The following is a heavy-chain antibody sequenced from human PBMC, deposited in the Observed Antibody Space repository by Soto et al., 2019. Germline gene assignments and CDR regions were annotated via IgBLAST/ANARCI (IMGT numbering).Heavy chain of an antibody. CDR1: GGSISSYY. V-gene: IGHV4-59*01. CDR2: IYYSGST. D-gene: IGHD2-2*01. Sequence: PSGTLSLTCPVSGGSISSYYWSWIRQPPGKGLEWIGYIYYSGSTNYNPSLKSRVTISVDTSKNQFSLKLSSVTAADTAVYYCARQRCSSTSCYPNQPYFD. J-gene: IGHJ4*01. CDR3: ARQRCSSTSCYPNQPYFD.